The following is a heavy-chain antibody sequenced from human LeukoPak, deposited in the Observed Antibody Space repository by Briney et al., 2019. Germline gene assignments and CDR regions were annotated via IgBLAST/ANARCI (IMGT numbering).Heavy chain of an antibody. D-gene: IGHD3-9*01. J-gene: IGHJ4*02. V-gene: IGHV3-23*01. Sequence: GGSLRLSCAASGFTFSSYAMSWVRQAPGKGLEWVSAISGSGSTYYADSVKGRFTISRDNSKNTLYLQMNSLRAEDTAVYYCAKDPDYDILTGVMWGQGTLVTVSS. CDR3: AKDPDYDILTGVM. CDR1: GFTFSSYA. CDR2: ISGSGST.